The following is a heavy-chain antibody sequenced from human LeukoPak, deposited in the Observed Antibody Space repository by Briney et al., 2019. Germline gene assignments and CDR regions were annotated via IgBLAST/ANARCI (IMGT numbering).Heavy chain of an antibody. Sequence: QTGGSLRLSCAASGFTVSSNYMSWVRQAPGRGLEWVSVIYSGGSTYYADSVKGRFTISRDNSKNTLYLQMNSLRAEDTAVYYCARELAAAGPGYYGMDVWGQGTTVTVSS. CDR2: IYSGGST. J-gene: IGHJ6*02. CDR1: GFTVSSNY. V-gene: IGHV3-53*01. CDR3: ARELAAAGPGYYGMDV. D-gene: IGHD6-13*01.